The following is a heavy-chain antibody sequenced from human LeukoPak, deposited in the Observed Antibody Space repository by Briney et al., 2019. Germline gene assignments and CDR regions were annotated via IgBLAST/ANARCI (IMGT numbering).Heavy chain of an antibody. CDR3: AKDHVGYYGSGSYFDY. CDR1: GFTFDDYA. V-gene: IGHV3-9*01. CDR2: ISWNSGSI. Sequence: GGSLRLSCAASGFTFDDYAMHWVRQAPGKGLEWVSGISWNSGSIGYADSVKGRLTISRDNAKNSLYLQMNSLRAEDTALYYCAKDHVGYYGSGSYFDYWGQGTLVTVSS. J-gene: IGHJ4*02. D-gene: IGHD3-10*01.